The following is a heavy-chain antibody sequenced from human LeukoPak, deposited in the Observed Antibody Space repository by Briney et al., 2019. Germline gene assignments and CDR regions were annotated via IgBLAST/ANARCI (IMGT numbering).Heavy chain of an antibody. V-gene: IGHV1-46*01. J-gene: IGHJ4*02. D-gene: IGHD6-19*01. CDR2: INPRGGDT. CDR1: GYSFTNKH. CDR3: ARECCGGWYAHRGIDLDY. Sequence: ASVKASCKASGYSFTNKHMHWVRQAPGQGLEWMEIINPRGGDTNYAQKFQGRVTMTSDTSTSTVYMEMSSLRSEDTAVYYCARECCGGWYAHRGIDLDYWGQGTLVSVSS.